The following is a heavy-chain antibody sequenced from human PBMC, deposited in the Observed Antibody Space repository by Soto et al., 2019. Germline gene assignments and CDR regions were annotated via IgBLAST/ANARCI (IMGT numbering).Heavy chain of an antibody. CDR3: AKDCGSGDGFDY. Sequence: DVQLLESGGGLVKPGVSLRLSCETSGFNFSDYSMNWVRQAPGEGLEWVAFISSSSSFIYYADSVQGRFSVSRDNARNLMYLEMTSLRVEDTATYYCAKDCGSGDGFDYWGQGILVAVTS. CDR1: GFNFSDYS. D-gene: IGHD3-10*01. CDR2: ISSSSSFI. J-gene: IGHJ4*02. V-gene: IGHV3-21*01.